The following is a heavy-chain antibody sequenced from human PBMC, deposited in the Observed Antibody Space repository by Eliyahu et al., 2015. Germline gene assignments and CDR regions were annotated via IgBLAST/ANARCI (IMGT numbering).Heavy chain of an antibody. D-gene: IGHD2-21*02. Sequence: EVQLVESGGGLVQPGGSLRLSCAAXGFXFSNYAMTWVRQAPGKGLEWVSGITTSGGSTYYADSVKGRFTISRDNSKNTLYLQMNSLRAEDTAVYYCAKAFPDYSWFDPWGQGTLVTVSS. CDR3: AKAFPDYSWFDP. J-gene: IGHJ5*02. CDR2: ITTSGGST. CDR1: GFXFSNYA. V-gene: IGHV3-23*04.